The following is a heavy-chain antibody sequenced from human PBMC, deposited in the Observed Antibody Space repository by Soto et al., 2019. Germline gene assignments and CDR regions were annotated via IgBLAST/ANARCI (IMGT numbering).Heavy chain of an antibody. CDR1: GDSINSYS. CDR3: ARTSISGYDY. Sequence: PSDTLSLTCTVSGDSINSYSWSWIRQPPGKGLEWIAYIHYSGSTKYNPSPKSRITISIGTSRNQISLNLSSVTAADTAVYYCARTSISGYDYWGQGILFSVSS. CDR2: IHYSGST. V-gene: IGHV4-59*12. J-gene: IGHJ4*02. D-gene: IGHD3-9*01.